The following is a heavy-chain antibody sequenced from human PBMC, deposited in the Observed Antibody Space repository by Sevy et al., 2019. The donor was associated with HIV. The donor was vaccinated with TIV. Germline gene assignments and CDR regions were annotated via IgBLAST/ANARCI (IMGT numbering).Heavy chain of an antibody. CDR3: ARAVTMIEVVTGWFDP. V-gene: IGHV4-31*03. D-gene: IGHD3-22*01. J-gene: IGHJ5*02. CDR1: GSSISSGGYY. CDR2: IYYSGST. Sequence: SETLSLTCTVSGSSISSGGYYWSWIRQHPGEGLEWIGYIYYSGSTYYNPSLKSRATISVDTSKNQFSLKLSSVTAADTAVYYCARAVTMIEVVTGWFDPWGQGTLVTVSS.